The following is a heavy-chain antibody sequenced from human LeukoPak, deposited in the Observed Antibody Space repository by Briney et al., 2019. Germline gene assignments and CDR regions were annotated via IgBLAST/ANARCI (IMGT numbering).Heavy chain of an antibody. V-gene: IGHV3-30*18. CDR3: AKESRDSSGWYGFDY. CDR2: ISYDGSNK. Sequence: GGSLRLSCAASGFTFSSYGMHWVRQAPGKGLEWVAVISYDGSNKYYADSVKGRFTISRDNSKNTLYLQMNSLRAEDTAVYYCAKESRDSSGWYGFDYWGQGTLVTVSS. J-gene: IGHJ4*02. D-gene: IGHD6-19*01. CDR1: GFTFSSYG.